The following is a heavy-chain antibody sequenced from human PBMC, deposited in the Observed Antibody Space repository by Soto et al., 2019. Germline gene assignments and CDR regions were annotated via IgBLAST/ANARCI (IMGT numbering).Heavy chain of an antibody. D-gene: IGHD3-3*01. CDR3: ARALDFWSAYFDY. V-gene: IGHV3-23*01. CDR1: GFTLSRYA. CDR2: ISGSGRST. J-gene: IGHJ4*02. Sequence: GGSLRLPCAASGFTLSRYAMNGVRQAPGKGLEWVTGISGSGRSTFYADSVKGRFTISRDNSKNTLYLQMNSLRTEDTAVYYCARALDFWSAYFDYWGQGS.